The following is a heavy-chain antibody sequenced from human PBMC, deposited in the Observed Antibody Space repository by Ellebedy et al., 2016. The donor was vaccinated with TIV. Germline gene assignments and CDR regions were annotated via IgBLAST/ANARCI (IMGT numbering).Heavy chain of an antibody. J-gene: IGHJ4*02. CDR1: GFTFRSYD. Sequence: GGSLRLSCAASGFTFRSYDMHWVRQATGKGLEWVSAIGTAGDTYYPGSVKGRFTISIENAKNSLYLQMNSLRAEDTAVYYCARVRFGDTAVDYWGQGTLVTVSS. CDR2: IGTAGDT. CDR3: ARVRFGDTAVDY. V-gene: IGHV3-13*01. D-gene: IGHD5-18*01.